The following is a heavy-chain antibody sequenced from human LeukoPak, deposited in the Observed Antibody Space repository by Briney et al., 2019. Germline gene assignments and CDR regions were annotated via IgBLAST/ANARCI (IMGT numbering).Heavy chain of an antibody. CDR3: ARLRAGDYFDY. D-gene: IGHD6-19*01. Sequence: GGSLRLSCAASGFTFSSYWMSWVRHAPGKGVEWVANIKEDGSEKYYVDSVKGPLTISRDTAKSSLYLQMNSLRAEDTAVYYCARLRAGDYFDYWGQGSLVTVSS. J-gene: IGHJ4*02. CDR1: GFTFSSYW. V-gene: IGHV3-7*04. CDR2: IKEDGSEK.